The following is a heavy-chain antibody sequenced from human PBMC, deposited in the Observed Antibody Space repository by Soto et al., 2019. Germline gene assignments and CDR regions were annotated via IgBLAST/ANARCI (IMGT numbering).Heavy chain of an antibody. Sequence: QVQLEESGPRVLKPSETLSLTCTVSGGSISSFYWNWIRQSPGKGLEWIGYIYYTGTTNYNPSLKSRVTMSLDTSKDQLSPNLTSVTAADTAVYYCARSNWNFPFDYWGQGTLVTVSS. CDR3: ARSNWNFPFDY. V-gene: IGHV4-59*01. J-gene: IGHJ4*02. CDR1: GGSISSFY. CDR2: IYYTGTT. D-gene: IGHD1-7*01.